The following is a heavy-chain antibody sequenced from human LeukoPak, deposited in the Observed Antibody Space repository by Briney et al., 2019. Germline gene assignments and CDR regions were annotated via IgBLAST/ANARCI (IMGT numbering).Heavy chain of an antibody. Sequence: SVKVSCKVSGYTLTELSMHWVRQAPGQGLEWMGGIIPIFGTANYAQRFQGRVTISADESTSTAFMELSSLRSEDTAVYYCARVGGGRYCSSTSCYMRGWFDPWGQGTLVTVSS. CDR1: GYTLTELS. CDR3: ARVGGGRYCSSTSCYMRGWFDP. D-gene: IGHD2-2*02. J-gene: IGHJ5*02. CDR2: IIPIFGTA. V-gene: IGHV1-69*13.